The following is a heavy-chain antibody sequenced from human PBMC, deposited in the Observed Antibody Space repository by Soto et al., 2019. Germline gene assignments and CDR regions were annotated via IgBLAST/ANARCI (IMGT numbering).Heavy chain of an antibody. J-gene: IGHJ6*02. CDR1: GYTFTSYG. V-gene: IGHV1-18*04. Sequence: QVHLVQSGGEVTRPGASVKVSCKSSGYTFTSYGVSWVRQAPGQGLEWLGWISVYTGNTKQAQKFQDRVTLTTEASTTTAYMELRSMRSDDTAVYYCARDRCTTDRCYTHHFDVWX. CDR3: ARDRCTTDRCYTHHFDV. D-gene: IGHD2-8*01. CDR2: ISVYTGNT.